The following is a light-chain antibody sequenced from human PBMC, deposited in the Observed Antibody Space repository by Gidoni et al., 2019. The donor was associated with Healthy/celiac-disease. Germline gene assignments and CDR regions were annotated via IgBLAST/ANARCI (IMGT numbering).Light chain of an antibody. V-gene: IGKV1-39*01. CDR1: QSISTY. CDR3: QQSYSAPLT. J-gene: IGKJ4*01. CDR2: AAS. Sequence: DIYMNQSPPSLSASVGDRVTLTCRASQSISTYLNRYQQKQGKGPKLLLYAASSLQSGVPSRFSGSAAGTDFTLTISSLQPEDFATYYCQQSYSAPLTFGGGTKVEIK.